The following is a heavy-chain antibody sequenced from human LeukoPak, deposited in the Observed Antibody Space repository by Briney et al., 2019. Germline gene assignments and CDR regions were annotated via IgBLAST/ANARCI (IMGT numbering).Heavy chain of an antibody. D-gene: IGHD6-19*01. CDR1: GFIFSNYG. CDR3: ARSGWSIPGFQH. J-gene: IGHJ1*01. CDR2: ISASGSAT. V-gene: IGHV3-23*01. Sequence: GGSLRLSCAASGFIFSNYGMNWVRQAPGKGLEWVAAISASGSATSYADSVRGRFTISRDNAKNSLYLQMNSLRAEDTALYYCARSGWSIPGFQHWGQGTLVTVSS.